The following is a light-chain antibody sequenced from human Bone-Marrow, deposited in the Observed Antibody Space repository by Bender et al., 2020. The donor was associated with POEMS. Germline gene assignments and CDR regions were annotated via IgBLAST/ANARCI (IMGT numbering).Light chain of an antibody. CDR1: RSDVGSFKL. CDR3: CSYAGRYSWV. Sequence: QSALTQPPSASGSPGQSITISCTGTRSDVGSFKLVSWYQHHPGKAPKLLIYDVTKRPSGVPDRFSGSKSDNTASLTISGVQADDEADYYCCSYAGRYSWVFGGGTKLTVL. CDR2: DVT. V-gene: IGLV2-11*01. J-gene: IGLJ3*02.